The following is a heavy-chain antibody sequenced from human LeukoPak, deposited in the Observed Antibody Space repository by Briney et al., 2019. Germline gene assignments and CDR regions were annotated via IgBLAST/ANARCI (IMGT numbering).Heavy chain of an antibody. J-gene: IGHJ6*02. CDR2: IYYSGST. Sequence: SETLSLTCTVSGGSLSSYYWSWLRQPPAKGLEWIGYIYYSGSTTYNPSLKSRVTISVDTSKNQFSLKLSSVTAADTAVYYCARVHPQFRDCSSTSCYLNSYYYYYGMDVWGQGTTVTVSS. CDR1: GGSLSSYY. D-gene: IGHD2-2*01. CDR3: ARVHPQFRDCSSTSCYLNSYYYYYGMDV. V-gene: IGHV4-59*01.